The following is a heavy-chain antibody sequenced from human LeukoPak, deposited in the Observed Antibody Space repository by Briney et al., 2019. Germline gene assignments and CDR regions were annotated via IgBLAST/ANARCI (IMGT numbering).Heavy chain of an antibody. CDR1: GFTFSSYA. J-gene: IGHJ4*02. V-gene: IGHV3-64*01. D-gene: IGHD1-7*01. CDR3: ARETVSGTTDY. Sequence: GGSLRLSCAASGFTFSSYAMHWVRQAPGKGLEYVSAISSNGGSTYYANSVKGRFTISRDNSKNTLYLQMGSLRAEDMAVYYCARETVSGTTDYWGQGTLVNVSS. CDR2: ISSNGGST.